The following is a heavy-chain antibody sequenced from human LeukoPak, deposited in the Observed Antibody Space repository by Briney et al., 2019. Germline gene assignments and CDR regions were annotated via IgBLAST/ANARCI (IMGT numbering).Heavy chain of an antibody. J-gene: IGHJ6*03. V-gene: IGHV4-34*01. Sequence: SETLSLTCGVDGGSFSGYDWSWVRQPPGRGLEWIGEINYGGDTNYNPSLKSRVTISVDTSKNQFSLKVRSVTAADTAVYFCARGLGWKVTPMGLFYMDVWGEGATVTVSS. CDR2: INYGGDT. D-gene: IGHD1-1*01. CDR1: GGSFSGYD. CDR3: ARGLGWKVTPMGLFYMDV.